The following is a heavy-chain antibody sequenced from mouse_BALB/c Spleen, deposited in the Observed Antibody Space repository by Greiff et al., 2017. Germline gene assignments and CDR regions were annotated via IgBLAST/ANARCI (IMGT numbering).Heavy chain of an antibody. Sequence: EVMLVESGGGLVKPGGSLKLSCAASGFTFSSYAMSWVRQSPEKRLEWVAEISSGGSYTYYPDTVTGRFTISRDNAKNTLYLEMSSLRSEDTAMYYCARVYYGYLDYWGQGTTLTVSS. V-gene: IGHV5-9-4*01. CDR1: GFTFSSYA. J-gene: IGHJ2*01. CDR3: ARVYYGYLDY. CDR2: ISSGGSYT. D-gene: IGHD1-1*02.